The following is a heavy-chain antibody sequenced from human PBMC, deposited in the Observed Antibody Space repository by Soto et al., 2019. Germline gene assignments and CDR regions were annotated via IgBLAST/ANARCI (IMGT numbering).Heavy chain of an antibody. Sequence: ASVEVSCKASGGTFSSYTISWVRQAPGQGLEWMGRIIPILGMANYAQKFQGRVTITADKSTSTAYMELSSLRSEDTAVYYCARDSAYYYGSGSYYKGGFDPWGLGTLVTIS. CDR1: GGTFSSYT. CDR2: IIPILGMA. J-gene: IGHJ5*02. D-gene: IGHD3-10*01. V-gene: IGHV1-69*04. CDR3: ARDSAYYYGSGSYYKGGFDP.